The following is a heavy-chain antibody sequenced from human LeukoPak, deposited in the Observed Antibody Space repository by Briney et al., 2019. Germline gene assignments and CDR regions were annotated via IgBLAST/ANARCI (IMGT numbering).Heavy chain of an antibody. Sequence: GASAKVSCKASGYTFTSYGVSWVRQGPGQGLEWMGWISAYNGNTNYAQKLQGRVTMTADTSTSTAYMELRSLRSDDTAVYYGARGTVVTGIDYWGEGTLVTVSS. CDR3: ARGTVVTGIDY. J-gene: IGHJ4*02. D-gene: IGHD4-23*01. V-gene: IGHV1-18*01. CDR1: GYTFTSYG. CDR2: ISAYNGNT.